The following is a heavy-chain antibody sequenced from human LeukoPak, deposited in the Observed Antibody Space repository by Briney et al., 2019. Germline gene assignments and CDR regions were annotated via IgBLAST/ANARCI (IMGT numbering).Heavy chain of an antibody. CDR1: GYTFTSYG. V-gene: IGHV1-18*01. CDR2: ISAYNGNT. J-gene: IGHJ3*02. Sequence: WASVKVSCKASGYTFTSYGISWVRQAPGQGLEWMGWISAYNGNTNYAQKLQGRVTMTTDTSTSTAYMELRSLRSDDTAVYYCARVSDYGGNVDAFDIWGQGTMVTVSS. CDR3: ARVSDYGGNVDAFDI. D-gene: IGHD4-23*01.